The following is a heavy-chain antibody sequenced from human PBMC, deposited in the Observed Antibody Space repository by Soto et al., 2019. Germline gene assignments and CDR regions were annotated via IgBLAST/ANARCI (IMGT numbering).Heavy chain of an antibody. D-gene: IGHD1-20*01. V-gene: IGHV1-69*01. Sequence: QVQLVQSGAEVKKPGSSVKVSCKASGGTFSSYAISWVRHAPGQGLEWMGGIIPIFGTANYAKKFQGRVTLTAEDSTSTGYLELSSLRSEDTAVYYCARRYGGNLNDAFDSWGQGTMVTVSS. J-gene: IGHJ3*02. CDR3: ARRYGGNLNDAFDS. CDR2: IIPIFGTA. CDR1: GGTFSSYA.